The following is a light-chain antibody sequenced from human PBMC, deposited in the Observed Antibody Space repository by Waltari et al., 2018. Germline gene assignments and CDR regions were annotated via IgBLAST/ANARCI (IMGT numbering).Light chain of an antibody. CDR1: QSVSRS. J-gene: IGKJ1*01. V-gene: IGKV3-20*01. CDR3: QKYVSLPAT. CDR2: DAS. Sequence: ELVLTQSPGPLSLSPGEGATLSCRASQSVSRSLAWYQQKPGQAPRLLIYDASTRATGIPDRFSGSGSGTDFSLTISRLEPEDFAVYYCQKYVSLPATFGQGTTVEIK.